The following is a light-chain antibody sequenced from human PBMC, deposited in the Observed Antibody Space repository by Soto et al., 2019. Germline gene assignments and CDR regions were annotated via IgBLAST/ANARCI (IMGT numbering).Light chain of an antibody. CDR1: SSNIGSNT. CDR3: AAWDDSLNAWV. CDR2: SNN. V-gene: IGLV1-44*01. Sequence: QSVLTQPPSASGTPGQRVTISCSGSSSNIGSNTVNWYQQLPGTAPKLLIYSNNQRPSGVPDRFSGSKSGTSASLAISGLQSEDEVDYYCAAWDDSLNAWVFGGGPMLTVL. J-gene: IGLJ3*02.